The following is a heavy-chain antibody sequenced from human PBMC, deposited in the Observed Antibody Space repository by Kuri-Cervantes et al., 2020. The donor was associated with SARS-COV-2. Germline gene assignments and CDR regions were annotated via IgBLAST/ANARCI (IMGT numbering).Heavy chain of an antibody. J-gene: IGHJ6*03. CDR1: GGSISSSSYY. D-gene: IGHD2-15*01. CDR2: INYSGST. Sequence: SETLSLTCTVSGGSISSSSYYWGWIRQPPGKGLEWIGSINYSGSTNYNPSLKSRVTISVDTSKNQFSLKLSSVTAADTAVYYCARTVARYYMDVWGKGTTVTVSS. CDR3: ARTVARYYMDV. V-gene: IGHV4-39*07.